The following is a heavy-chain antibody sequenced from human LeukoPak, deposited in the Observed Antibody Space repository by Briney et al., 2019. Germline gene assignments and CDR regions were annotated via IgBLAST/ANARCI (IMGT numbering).Heavy chain of an antibody. J-gene: IGHJ4*02. D-gene: IGHD2-2*01. Sequence: GGSLRLSCAASGFTFSSYSINWVRQAPGKGLEWISYISSSTSTIYYADSVKGRFTISRDNAKNSLYLQMNSLRDEDTAVYYCARDHCSSTNCYFDFWGQGTLVTVSS. CDR1: GFTFSSYS. V-gene: IGHV3-48*02. CDR2: ISSSTSTI. CDR3: ARDHCSSTNCYFDF.